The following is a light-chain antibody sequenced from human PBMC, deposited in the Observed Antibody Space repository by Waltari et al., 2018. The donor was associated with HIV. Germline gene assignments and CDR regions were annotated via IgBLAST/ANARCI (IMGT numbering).Light chain of an antibody. V-gene: IGKV3-20*01. CDR2: GAS. CDR3: QQYGGSLT. J-gene: IGKJ3*01. CDR1: QSVTSTY. Sequence: EIVLTQSPGTLSLSPGERATLSCRASQSVTSTYLAWYQQKPGQAPRLLIYGASNMATGIPDRFSGSGSGTDFTLTISRLDPEDFAVYYCQQYGGSLTFGPGTKVDIK.